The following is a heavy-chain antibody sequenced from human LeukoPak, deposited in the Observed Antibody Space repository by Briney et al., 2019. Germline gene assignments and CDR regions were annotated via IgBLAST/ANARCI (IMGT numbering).Heavy chain of an antibody. D-gene: IGHD2-2*01. CDR2: IKQDGSEE. CDR3: ARRGCSSTSCHLDY. V-gene: IGHV3-7*03. Sequence: GGSLRLSCAASGFTFSSYWMSWVRQAPGKGLEWVANIKQDGSEEYYVDSVKGRFTISRDNAKNSLYLQMNSLRAEDTAVYYCARRGCSSTSCHLDYWGQGTLVTVSS. J-gene: IGHJ4*02. CDR1: GFTFSSYW.